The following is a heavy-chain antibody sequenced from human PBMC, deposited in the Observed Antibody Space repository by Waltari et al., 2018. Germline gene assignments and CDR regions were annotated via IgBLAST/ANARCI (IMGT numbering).Heavy chain of an antibody. CDR2: INPNNGIT. V-gene: IGHV1-2*02. CDR1: GYSFNGTL. J-gene: IGHJ4*02. D-gene: IGHD2-15*01. Sequence: QVQLVQSGAELREPGASVKVSCKTSGYSFNGTLIHWVRQAPGQGLEWMGWINPNNGITNYAQKFQGRVTMTRDTSISTAYVELSSLRIDDTAVYYCAAKGVVLPATFDYWGQGTLVTVSS. CDR3: AAKGVVLPATFDY.